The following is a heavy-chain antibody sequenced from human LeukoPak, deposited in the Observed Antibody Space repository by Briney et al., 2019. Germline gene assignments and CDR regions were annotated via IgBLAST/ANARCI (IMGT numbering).Heavy chain of an antibody. CDR2: TRNKATGYTT. V-gene: IGHV3-72*01. Sequence: GGSLRLSCAASAFTFSDHYMDWVRQAPGKGLEWVGRTRNKATGYTTEYAASVKGRFTISRDDSKNSLSLQMNSLKTEDTAVYYCVRSTYSSGWYPDFWGQGTLVTVSS. J-gene: IGHJ4*02. D-gene: IGHD6-13*01. CDR3: VRSTYSSGWYPDF. CDR1: AFTFSDHY.